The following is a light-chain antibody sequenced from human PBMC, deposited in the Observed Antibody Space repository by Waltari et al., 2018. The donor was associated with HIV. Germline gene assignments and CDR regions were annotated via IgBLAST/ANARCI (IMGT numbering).Light chain of an antibody. Sequence: QSALTQPASVSGSPGQSITISCTGTSSDVGGYNYVSWYHQHPGKAPKVMIYAVTNRPSGGSNRFAGPKSGNTASLTISGLQAEDEAEYYCSSYTSSNTVGFGGGTKLTVL. V-gene: IGLV2-14*01. J-gene: IGLJ2*01. CDR1: SSDVGGYNY. CDR2: AVT. CDR3: SSYTSSNTVG.